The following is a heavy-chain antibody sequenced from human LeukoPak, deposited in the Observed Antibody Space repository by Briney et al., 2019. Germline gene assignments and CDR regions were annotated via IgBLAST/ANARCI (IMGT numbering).Heavy chain of an antibody. CDR3: ARQSRGIAVAGLDY. V-gene: IGHV4-39*01. CDR1: GGSINSRSYY. Sequence: PSETLSLTCTVSGGSINSRSYYWGWIRQPPGKGLEWIGSVYYGGTTYYNPSLKSRVTISEDTSKNQFPLKLSSVTAADTAVYYCARQSRGIAVAGLDYWGQGILVTVSS. D-gene: IGHD6-19*01. J-gene: IGHJ4*02. CDR2: VYYGGTT.